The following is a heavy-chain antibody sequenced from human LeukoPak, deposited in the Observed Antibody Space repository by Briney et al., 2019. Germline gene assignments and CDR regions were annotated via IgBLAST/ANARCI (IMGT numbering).Heavy chain of an antibody. CDR1: TFTFSNYW. V-gene: IGHV3-7*01. CDR2: IKQDGSEK. CDR3: ARLGLEVGGPNWFDP. D-gene: IGHD1-1*01. Sequence: QAGGSLRLSCAASTFTFSNYWMSWVRQAPGKGLEWVANIKQDGSEKYYLDSVKGRFTISRDNAKNSLYLQMNSLRVEDTAVYYCARLGLEVGGPNWFDPWGQGTLVTVSS. J-gene: IGHJ5*02.